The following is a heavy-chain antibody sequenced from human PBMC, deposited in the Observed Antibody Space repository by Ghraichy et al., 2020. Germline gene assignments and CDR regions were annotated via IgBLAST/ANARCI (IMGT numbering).Heavy chain of an antibody. J-gene: IGHJ4*02. CDR3: AKSHYYDSRCTYGWD. D-gene: IGHD3-16*01. V-gene: IGHV3-23*01. Sequence: GGSLRLSCAASGFTFGNYAMSWVRQAPGKGLEWVSSISNTGGTIRYADSVKGRFTISRDNFNDVLYLEMNSLRAEDTAVYFCAKSHYYDSRCTYGWDWGQGTLVTVSS. CDR2: ISNTGGTI. CDR1: GFTFGNYA.